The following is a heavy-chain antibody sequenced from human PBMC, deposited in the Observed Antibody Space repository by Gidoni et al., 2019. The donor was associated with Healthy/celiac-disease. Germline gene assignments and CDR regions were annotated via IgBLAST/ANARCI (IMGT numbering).Heavy chain of an antibody. D-gene: IGHD2-15*01. CDR3: AKDLEDIVVVVAATPGGLDY. CDR2: ISYDGSNK. V-gene: IGHV3-30*18. J-gene: IGHJ4*02. Sequence: QVQLVESGGGVVQPGRSLRLSCAASGFTFSSYGMHWVRQAPGKGLEWVAVISYDGSNKYYADSVKGRFTISRDNSKNTLYLQMNSLRAEDTAVYYCAKDLEDIVVVVAATPGGLDYWGQGTLVTVSS. CDR1: GFTFSSYG.